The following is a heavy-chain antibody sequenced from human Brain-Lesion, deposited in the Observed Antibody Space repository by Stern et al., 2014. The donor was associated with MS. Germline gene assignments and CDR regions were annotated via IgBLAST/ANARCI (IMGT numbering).Heavy chain of an antibody. CDR2: ITEDGTEK. D-gene: IGHD3-3*01. CDR1: GFTFGNYW. J-gene: IGHJ6*02. Sequence: EVQLVESGGGLVQPGGSLTISCTAAGFTFGNYWMTWVRQAPGKGLEWVANITEDGTEKNYVDSVKGRFTISRDKARNSLYLQMNSLRVEDTALYYCARVYNTIYGIVTQRGSGMDVWGQGTTVIVSS. V-gene: IGHV3-7*01. CDR3: ARVYNTIYGIVTQRGSGMDV.